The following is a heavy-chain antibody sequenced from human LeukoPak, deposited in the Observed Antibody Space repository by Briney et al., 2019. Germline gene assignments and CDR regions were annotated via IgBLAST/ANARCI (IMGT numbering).Heavy chain of an antibody. CDR1: GFTFSSYS. CDR3: ASDSGYLGNYFDY. CDR2: ISSSSSTI. V-gene: IGHV3-48*04. Sequence: GGSLRLSCAASGFTFSSYSMNWVRQAPGKGLEWVSYISSSSSTIYYADSVKGRFTISRDNAKNSLYLQMNSLRAEDTAVYYCASDSGYLGNYFDYWGQGTLVTVSS. D-gene: IGHD5-12*01. J-gene: IGHJ4*02.